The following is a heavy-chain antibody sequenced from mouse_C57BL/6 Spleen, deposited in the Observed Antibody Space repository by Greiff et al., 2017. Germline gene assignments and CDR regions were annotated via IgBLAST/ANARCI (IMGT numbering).Heavy chain of an antibody. D-gene: IGHD1-1*01. V-gene: IGHV1-15*01. CDR3: TTTTVEGHWYFDV. Sequence: VQRVESGAELVRPGASVTLSCKASGYTFTDYEMHWVKQTPVHGLEWIGAIDPETGGTAYNQKFKGKAILTADKSSSTAYMELRSLTSEDSAVYYCTTTTVEGHWYFDVWGTGTTVTVSS. J-gene: IGHJ1*03. CDR1: GYTFTDYE. CDR2: IDPETGGT.